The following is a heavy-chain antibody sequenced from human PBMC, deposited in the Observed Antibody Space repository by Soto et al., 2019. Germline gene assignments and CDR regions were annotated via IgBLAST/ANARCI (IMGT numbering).Heavy chain of an antibody. Sequence: SETLSLTCTVSGGSISSYYWSWIRQPPGKGLEWIGYIYYSGSTNYNPSLKSRVTITVDTSKNQFSLKLSSVTAADTAVYYCHTTMGFDYWGQGTLVTVSS. J-gene: IGHJ4*02. V-gene: IGHV4-59*08. CDR3: HTTMGFDY. CDR2: IYYSGST. CDR1: GGSISSYY.